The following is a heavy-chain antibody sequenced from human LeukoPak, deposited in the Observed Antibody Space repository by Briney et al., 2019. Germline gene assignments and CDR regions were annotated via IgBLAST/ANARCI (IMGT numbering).Heavy chain of an antibody. CDR3: AQDLRRGLYYNGSGVNWFDP. D-gene: IGHD3-10*01. V-gene: IGHV3-20*04. J-gene: IGHJ5*02. CDR2: INWDGGST. CDR1: GFTFDDYG. Sequence: PGGSLRLSCAASGFTFDDYGMSWVRQAPGKGLEWVSGINWDGGSTGYADSVKGRFTISRDNAKNSLYLQMNSLRAEDTALYYCAQDLRRGLYYNGSGVNWFDPWGQGTLVTVSS.